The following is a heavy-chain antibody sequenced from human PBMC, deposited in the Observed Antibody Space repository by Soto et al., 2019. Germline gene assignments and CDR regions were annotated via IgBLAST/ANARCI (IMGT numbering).Heavy chain of an antibody. Sequence: QVQLVQSGPEMMQPGASVKVSCKASGYASLSYAMHWVRQVHGQVYEWLGWINAGVDGTMYSERFQGRVRITRDTSANTVYRELNALTSEDTAVYYCAREVPGVTSFDYWGQGPLVIVSS. J-gene: IGHJ4*02. CDR1: GYASLSYA. V-gene: IGHV1-3*01. CDR2: INAGVDGT. CDR3: AREVPGVTSFDY. D-gene: IGHD3-10*01.